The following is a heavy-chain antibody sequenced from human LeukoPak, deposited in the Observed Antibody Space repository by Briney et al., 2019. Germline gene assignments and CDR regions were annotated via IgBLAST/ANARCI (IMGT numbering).Heavy chain of an antibody. CDR1: GFTFSRYE. J-gene: IGHJ4*02. CDR3: ARDPPYYYDSSGYQGGDY. Sequence: GGSLRLSCAASGFTFSRYEMNWVRQAPGKGLEWVSYISSSGSTIYYADSVKGRFTISRDNAKNSLYLQMNSLRAEDTAVYYCARDPPYYYDSSGYQGGDYWGQGTLVTVSS. D-gene: IGHD3-22*01. CDR2: ISSSGSTI. V-gene: IGHV3-48*03.